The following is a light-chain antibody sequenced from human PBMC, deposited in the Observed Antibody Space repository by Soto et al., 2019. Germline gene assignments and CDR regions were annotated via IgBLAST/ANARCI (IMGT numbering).Light chain of an antibody. CDR2: GAS. J-gene: IGKJ1*01. CDR1: QYVHTS. Sequence: EIVMTQSPGTLSVSPGERVTVSCRASQYVHTSLAWYQQKSGQAPRLLIYGASIRAPGVSVRFSGSGSGTEFTLTIDILQSEDSAVYSCQHYNQWHPTWTFGHGTKVEI. CDR3: QHYNQWHPTWT. V-gene: IGKV3D-15*03.